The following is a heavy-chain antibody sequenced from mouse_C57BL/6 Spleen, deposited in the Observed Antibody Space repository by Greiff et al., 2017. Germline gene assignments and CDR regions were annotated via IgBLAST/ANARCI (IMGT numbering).Heavy chain of an antibody. CDR3: SRRDYYAMDY. CDR2: INPNNGGT. CDR1: GYTFTDYY. J-gene: IGHJ4*01. Sequence: VQLQQSGPELVKPGASVKISCKASGYTFTDYYMNWVKQSHGKSLEWIGDINPNNGGTSYNQKFKGKATLTVDKSSSTADMELRSLTSEDSSVYYCSRRDYYAMDYWGQGTSVTVSS. V-gene: IGHV1-26*01.